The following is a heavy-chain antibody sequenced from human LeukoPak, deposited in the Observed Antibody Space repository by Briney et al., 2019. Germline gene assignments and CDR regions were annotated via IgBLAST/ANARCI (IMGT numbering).Heavy chain of an antibody. CDR1: GGSISSYY. CDR2: IYYSGST. Sequence: KPSETLSLTCTVSGGSISSYYWSWIRQPPGKGLEWVGYIYYSGSTNYNPSLKSRVTISVDTSKNQFSLKLSSVTAADTAVYYCARKRKGISSSYPFLNYYYMDVWGKGTTVTVSS. D-gene: IGHD6-13*01. J-gene: IGHJ6*03. V-gene: IGHV4-59*01. CDR3: ARKRKGISSSYPFLNYYYMDV.